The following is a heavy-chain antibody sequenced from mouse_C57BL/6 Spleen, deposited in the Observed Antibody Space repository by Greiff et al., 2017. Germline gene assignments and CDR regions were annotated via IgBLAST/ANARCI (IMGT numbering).Heavy chain of an antibody. CDR2: IYPSDSET. J-gene: IGHJ4*01. CDR1: GYTFTSYW. D-gene: IGHD1-1*01. Sequence: QVHVKQSGAELVRPGSSVKLSCKASGYTFTSYWMDWVKQRPGQGLEWIGNIYPSDSETHYNQKFKDKATLTVDKSSSTAYMQLSSLTSEDSAVYYCARGTTVDYYAMDYWGQGTSVTVSS. V-gene: IGHV1-61*01. CDR3: ARGTTVDYYAMDY.